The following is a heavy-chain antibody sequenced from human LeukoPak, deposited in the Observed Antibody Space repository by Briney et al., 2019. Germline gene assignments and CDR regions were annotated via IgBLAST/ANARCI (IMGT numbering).Heavy chain of an antibody. CDR2: ISSSGSTI. Sequence: GGSLRHSCVASGFTFSDYYMSWIRQAPGKGLEWVSYISSSGSTIYYADSVKGRFTISRDNAKNSLYLQMNSLRAEDTAVYYCARDIGEWLWNWGRGMDVWGQGTTVTVSS. J-gene: IGHJ6*02. V-gene: IGHV3-11*01. D-gene: IGHD3-10*01. CDR3: ARDIGEWLWNWGRGMDV. CDR1: GFTFSDYY.